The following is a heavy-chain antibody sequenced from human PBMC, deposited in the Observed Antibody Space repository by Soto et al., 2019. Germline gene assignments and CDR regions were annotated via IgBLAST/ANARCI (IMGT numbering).Heavy chain of an antibody. J-gene: IGHJ4*02. Sequence: SETLSLTCTFSGGSISSNTYYLSWIRQPPGKGLEWIGEINHSGSTNYNPSLKSRVTISIDTSKNQFSLKLSSVTAADTAVYYCARGWGRIFDYWGQGTLVTVSS. CDR1: GGSISSNTYY. D-gene: IGHD7-27*01. V-gene: IGHV4-39*07. CDR2: INHSGST. CDR3: ARGWGRIFDY.